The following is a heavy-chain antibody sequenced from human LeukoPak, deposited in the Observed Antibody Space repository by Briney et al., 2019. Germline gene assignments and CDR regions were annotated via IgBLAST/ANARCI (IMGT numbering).Heavy chain of an antibody. CDR2: IYHSGST. CDR1: GGSISSTNW. V-gene: IGHV4-4*02. D-gene: IGHD2-2*01. Sequence: PSETLSLTCAVSGGSISSTNWWSWVRQPPGKGLEWIGYIYHSGSTYYNPSLKSRVTISVDRSKNQFSLKLSSVTAADTAVYYCARRSRSNYYYYMDVWGKGTTVTVSS. J-gene: IGHJ6*03. CDR3: ARRSRSNYYYYMDV.